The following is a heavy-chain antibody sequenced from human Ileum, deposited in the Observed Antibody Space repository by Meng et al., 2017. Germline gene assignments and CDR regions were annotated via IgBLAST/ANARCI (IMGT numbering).Heavy chain of an antibody. J-gene: IGHJ4*02. Sequence: QGLVLARVAGLLKPSETRSLTCSVYGESFRGYYWNWIRQPPGKGLEWIGEIDHSGSANYDPSLKSRVTMSADASKKQFSLKLSSVTAADTAVYYCARGRMGGSAWWGPGTLVTVSS. V-gene: IGHV4-34*01. CDR1: GESFRGYY. CDR2: IDHSGSA. D-gene: IGHD1-26*01. CDR3: ARGRMGGSAW.